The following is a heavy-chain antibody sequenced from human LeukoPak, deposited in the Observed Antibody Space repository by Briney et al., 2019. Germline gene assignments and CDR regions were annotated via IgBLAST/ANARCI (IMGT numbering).Heavy chain of an antibody. CDR1: GFTFSSYS. D-gene: IGHD1-1*01. CDR3: ARDFSATEVFDY. V-gene: IGHV3-21*01. CDR2: ISSSSSYI. Sequence: PGGSRRLSCAASGFTFSSYSMNWVRQAPGKGLEWVSSISSSSSYIYYADSVKGRFTISRDNAKNSLYLQMNSLRAEDTAVYYCARDFSATEVFDYWGQGTLVTVSS. J-gene: IGHJ4*02.